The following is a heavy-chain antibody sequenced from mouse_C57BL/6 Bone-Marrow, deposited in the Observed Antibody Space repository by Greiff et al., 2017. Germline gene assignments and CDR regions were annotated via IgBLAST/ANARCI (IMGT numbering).Heavy chain of an antibody. J-gene: IGHJ4*01. CDR3: ARRDYYGGYAMDY. CDR2: IYPRSGNT. V-gene: IGHV1-81*01. D-gene: IGHD1-1*01. Sequence: VQLQESGAELARPGASVKLSCKASGYTFTSYGISWVKQRTGQGLEWIGEIYPRSGNTYYNETFKGKATLTADKSSSTAYMELRSLTSEDSAVYFCARRDYYGGYAMDYWGQGTSVTVAS. CDR1: GYTFTSYG.